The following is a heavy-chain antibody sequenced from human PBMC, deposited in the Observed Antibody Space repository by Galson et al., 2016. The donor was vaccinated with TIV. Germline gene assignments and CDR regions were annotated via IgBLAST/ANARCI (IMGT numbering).Heavy chain of an antibody. D-gene: IGHD1-26*01. CDR2: IWYDGSNK. V-gene: IGHV3-33*01. J-gene: IGHJ4*02. Sequence: SLRLSCAASGFTFSGHAMHWVRQAPGKGLEWVAQIWYDGSNKFYADFVKGRFTISRDSSKNTVYLQMNSLRAEDTAVYYCARDGKRLAPYHFYYLGQGTLVIVSS. CDR1: GFTFSGHA. CDR3: ARDGKRLAPYHFYY.